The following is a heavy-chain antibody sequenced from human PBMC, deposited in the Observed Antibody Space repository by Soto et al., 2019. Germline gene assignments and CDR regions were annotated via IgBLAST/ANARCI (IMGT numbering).Heavy chain of an antibody. V-gene: IGHV1-2*02. CDR3: ARDGASGYYDSSGYYFRYYYYGMDV. CDR2: INPNSGGT. CDR1: GYTFTGYY. Sequence: ASVKVSCKASGYTFTGYYMHWVRQAPGQGLEWMGWINPNSGGTNYAQKFQGRVTMTRDTSISTAYMELSRLRSDDTAVYCCARDGASGYYDSSGYYFRYYYYGMDVWGQGTTVTVSS. J-gene: IGHJ6*02. D-gene: IGHD3-22*01.